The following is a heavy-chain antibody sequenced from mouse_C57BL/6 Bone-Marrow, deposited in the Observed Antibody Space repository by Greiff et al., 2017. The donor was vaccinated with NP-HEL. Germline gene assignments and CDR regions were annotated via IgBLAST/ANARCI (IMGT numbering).Heavy chain of an antibody. CDR2: IYPGNSDT. CDR3: TRPPLLSYAMDY. D-gene: IGHD2-10*01. J-gene: IGHJ4*01. Sequence: EVQLQQSGTVLARPGASVKMSCKTSGYTFTSYWMHWVKQRPGQGLEWIGAIYPGNSDTSYNQKFKGKAKLTAVTSASTAYMELSSLTNEDSAVYYCTRPPLLSYAMDYWGQGTSVTVSS. V-gene: IGHV1-5*01. CDR1: GYTFTSYW.